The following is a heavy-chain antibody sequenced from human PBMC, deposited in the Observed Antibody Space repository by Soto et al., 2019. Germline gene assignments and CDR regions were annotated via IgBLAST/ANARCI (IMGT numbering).Heavy chain of an antibody. V-gene: IGHV3-74*01. D-gene: IGHD2-15*01. J-gene: IGHJ4*02. CDR1: EFTFSSCW. CDR3: VRTSLVVAAATREDY. Sequence: EVQLVESGGGLVQPGGSLRLSCAASEFTFSSCWMHWVRQAPGKGLVWVSRINSDGSSTSYADSVKGRFTISRDNAKNTLFLQMNSLRAEDTAVYYCVRTSLVVAAATREDYWGQGTLVTVSS. CDR2: INSDGSST.